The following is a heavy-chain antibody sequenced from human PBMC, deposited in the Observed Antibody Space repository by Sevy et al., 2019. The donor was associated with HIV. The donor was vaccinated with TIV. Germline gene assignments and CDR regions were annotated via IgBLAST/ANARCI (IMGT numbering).Heavy chain of an antibody. Sequence: GGSLRLSCAASGVTFSNAWMSWVRQAPGKGLEWVGRITSKADDEQTEYSAAVKGRFTISRDDSTNTLFLQMNSLKTEDTAIYYCTTDFRGYGADDSLGYWGQGTLVTVSS. CDR1: GVTFSNAW. D-gene: IGHD5-12*01. J-gene: IGHJ4*02. CDR2: ITSKADDEQT. CDR3: TTDFRGYGADDSLGY. V-gene: IGHV3-15*01.